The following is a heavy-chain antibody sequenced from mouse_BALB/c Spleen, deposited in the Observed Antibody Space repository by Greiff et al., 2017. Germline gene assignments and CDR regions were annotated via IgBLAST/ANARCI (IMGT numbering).Heavy chain of an antibody. V-gene: IGHV1-7*01. J-gene: IGHJ4*01. CDR1: GYTFTSYW. D-gene: IGHD2-4*01. Sequence: QVQLKQSGAELAKPGASVKMSCKASGYTFTSYWMHWVKQRPGQGLEWIGYINPSTGYTEYNQKFKDKATLTADKSSSTAYMQLSSLTSEDSAVYYCAIYYDYDEESRNYAMDYWGQGTSVTVSS. CDR2: INPSTGYT. CDR3: AIYYDYDEESRNYAMDY.